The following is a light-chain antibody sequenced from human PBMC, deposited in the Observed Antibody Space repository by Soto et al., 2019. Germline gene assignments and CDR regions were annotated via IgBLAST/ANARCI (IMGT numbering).Light chain of an antibody. J-gene: IGKJ5*01. CDR2: GAS. Sequence: SPVSLSLTPGEGATLSCRASQSVSTNVAWYQQRPGQPPKLLIFGASSRATGIPARFSGSGSGTDFTLIINILQPADFALHFCQHFSPFLLIGFALGT. CDR3: QHFSPFLLIG. V-gene: IGKV3D-15*03. CDR1: QSVSTN.